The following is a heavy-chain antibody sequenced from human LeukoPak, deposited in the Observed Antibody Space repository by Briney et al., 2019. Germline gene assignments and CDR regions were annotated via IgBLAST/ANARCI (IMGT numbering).Heavy chain of an antibody. V-gene: IGHV3-48*03. D-gene: IGHD3-3*01. CDR3: AREGLIRLDYDFWSGHRDYYYYYMDV. Sequence: SGGPLRLSCAASGFTFSSYEMNWVRQAPGKGLEWVSYISSSGSTIYYADSVKGRFTISRDNAKNSLYLQMNSLRAEDTAVYYCAREGLIRLDYDFWSGHRDYYYYYMDVWGKGTTVTVSS. J-gene: IGHJ6*03. CDR2: ISSSGSTI. CDR1: GFTFSSYE.